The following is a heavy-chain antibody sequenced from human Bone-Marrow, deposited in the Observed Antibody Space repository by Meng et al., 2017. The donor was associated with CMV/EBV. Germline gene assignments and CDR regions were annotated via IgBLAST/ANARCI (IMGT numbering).Heavy chain of an antibody. D-gene: IGHD6-19*01. Sequence: GESLKISCVASGFTFSSYDMHWVRQATGKGLEWVSAIGTAGDTYYPGSVKGRFTISRENAKSSLYLQMNNLRAGDTAVYYCARGLAVAGTKASLDAFDIWGQGTMVTVSS. CDR2: IGTAGDT. CDR1: GFTFSSYD. V-gene: IGHV3-13*01. CDR3: ARGLAVAGTKASLDAFDI. J-gene: IGHJ3*02.